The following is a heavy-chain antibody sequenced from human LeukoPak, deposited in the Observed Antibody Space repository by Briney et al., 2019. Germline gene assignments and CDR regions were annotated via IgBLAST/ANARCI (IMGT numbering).Heavy chain of an antibody. J-gene: IGHJ4*02. CDR3: AKMLESYDFDY. CDR1: GFTFSSYA. Sequence: GGSLRLSCAASGFTFSSYAMSWVRQAPGKGREWVSAISGSGSSTYYADSVKGRFTISRDNSKNTLYLQMNSLRAEDTAVYYCAKMLESYDFDYWGQGTLVTVSS. V-gene: IGHV3-23*01. D-gene: IGHD1-26*01. CDR2: ISGSGSST.